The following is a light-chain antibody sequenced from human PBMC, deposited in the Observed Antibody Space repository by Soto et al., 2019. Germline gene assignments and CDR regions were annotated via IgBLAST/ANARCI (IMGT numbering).Light chain of an antibody. J-gene: IGKJ2*01. Sequence: EILMTQSQATLSFSPGERATLSCRASQRISSNVAWYQQKPGQAPRLLIYGASTRATGVPARFSGGGSGPEFTLTISSLQSEDFAVYFCQQYKDWPPYTFGQGTKLEIK. V-gene: IGKV3-15*01. CDR1: QRISSN. CDR2: GAS. CDR3: QQYKDWPPYT.